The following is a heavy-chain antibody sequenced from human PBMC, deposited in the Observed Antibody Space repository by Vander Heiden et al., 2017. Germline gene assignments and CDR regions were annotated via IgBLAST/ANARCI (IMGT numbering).Heavy chain of an antibody. CDR2: IKQDGSEK. D-gene: IGHD6-19*01. Sequence: EVQLVESGGGLVQPGGSLRLSCAASGFTFSGYWMSWVRQAPGKGLEWVANIKQDGSEKYYVDSVKGRFTISRDNAKNSLYLQMNSLRAEDTAVYYCARAYSSGPIDYWGQGTLVTVSS. CDR1: GFTFSGYW. CDR3: ARAYSSGPIDY. V-gene: IGHV3-7*01. J-gene: IGHJ4*02.